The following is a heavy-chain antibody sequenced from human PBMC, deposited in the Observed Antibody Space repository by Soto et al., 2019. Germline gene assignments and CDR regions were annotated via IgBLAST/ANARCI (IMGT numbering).Heavy chain of an antibody. CDR3: ARLRGTSFEL. D-gene: IGHD1-26*01. Sequence: GGSLRLSCAASGFTFSDHYMDWVRQAPGKGLGWVGRARNQVNGYTTSYAASVRGRFTISRDDSKNSLYLQMISLKPEDTAVDVCARLRGTSFELWGQGTLVTASS. V-gene: IGHV3-72*01. J-gene: IGHJ4*02. CDR2: ARNQVNGYTT. CDR1: GFTFSDHY.